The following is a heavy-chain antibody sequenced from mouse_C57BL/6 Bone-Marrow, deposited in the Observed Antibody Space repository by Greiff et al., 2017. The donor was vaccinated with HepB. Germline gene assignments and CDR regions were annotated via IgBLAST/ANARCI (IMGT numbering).Heavy chain of an antibody. D-gene: IGHD3-2*02. J-gene: IGHJ2*01. CDR1: GFTFSSYG. V-gene: IGHV5-6*01. Sequence: EVQLVESGGDLVKPGGSLKLSCAASGFTFSSYGMPWVRQTPDKRLEWVATISSGGSYTYYTDSVKGRFTISKDNAKNTLYLQMSSLKSEDTAMYDCERRTAQAVDYWGQGTTLTVSS. CDR3: ERRTAQAVDY. CDR2: ISSGGSYT.